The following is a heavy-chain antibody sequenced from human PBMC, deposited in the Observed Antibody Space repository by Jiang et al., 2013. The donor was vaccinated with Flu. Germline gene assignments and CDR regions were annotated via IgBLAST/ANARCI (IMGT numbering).Heavy chain of an antibody. Sequence: LLKPSETLSLTCTVSGYSISSGYFWGWIRQPPGKGLEWIGSIYHSGSTYYNSSLKSRVTISVDTSKNQFSLRLSSVTAADTAVYYCAREGGRITLVRGVIIPHFDSWGQGTLVTVSS. CDR1: GYSISSGYF. V-gene: IGHV4-38-2*02. J-gene: IGHJ4*02. D-gene: IGHD3-10*01. CDR3: AREGGRITLVRGVIIPHFDS. CDR2: IYHSGST.